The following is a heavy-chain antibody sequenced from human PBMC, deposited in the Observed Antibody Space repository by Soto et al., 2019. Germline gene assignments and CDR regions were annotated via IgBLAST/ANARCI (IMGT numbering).Heavy chain of an antibody. V-gene: IGHV1-46*01. J-gene: IGHJ4*02. CDR2: INPIGGTT. Sequence: ASVKVSCKASGYTFTSYYIHWVRQALGQGLEWMGVINPIGGTTSYAQMFQVRVTMTSDASASTVYMELSSLRSDDTAVYFCARGSQGSSGWYSADYWGQGTPVTVS. D-gene: IGHD6-19*01. CDR1: GYTFTSYY. CDR3: ARGSQGSSGWYSADY.